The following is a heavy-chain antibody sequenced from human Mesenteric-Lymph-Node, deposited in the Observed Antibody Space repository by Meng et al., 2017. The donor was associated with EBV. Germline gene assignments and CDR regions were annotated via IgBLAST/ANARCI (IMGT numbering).Heavy chain of an antibody. CDR1: GGSIGRTSYY. V-gene: IGHV4-39*02. CDR3: ARDLGYSGYYPAY. J-gene: IGHJ4*02. CDR2: INWRGTT. D-gene: IGHD5-12*01. Sequence: QLHPQWSVPGLAEPSETLSLTCAVSGGSIGRTSYYWGWIRQSPGKGLEWIGGINWRGTTYYNPSLKSRVTISLDMSKNQFSLRLTSLTATDTALYYCARDLGYSGYYPAYWGQGTLVTVSS.